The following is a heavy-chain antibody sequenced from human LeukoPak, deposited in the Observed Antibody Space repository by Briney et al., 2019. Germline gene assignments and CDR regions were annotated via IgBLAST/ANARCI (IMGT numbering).Heavy chain of an antibody. CDR1: GYNFVNFG. D-gene: IGHD2-2*01. CDR2: ISTSSVNT. Sequence: ASVKVSCKASGYNFVNFGISWVRQAPGQGLEWMGWISTSSVNTNYAQKFQGRLTMTTDTSTSTAYMELRSLRSDDTAVYYCTRDFDNPENSCPSTSCIDDWGQGTTVTVSS. CDR3: TRDFDNPENSCPSTSCIDD. J-gene: IGHJ6*02. V-gene: IGHV1-18*01.